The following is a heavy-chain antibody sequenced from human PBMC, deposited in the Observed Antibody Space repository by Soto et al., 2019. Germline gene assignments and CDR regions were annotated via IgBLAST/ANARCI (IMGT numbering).Heavy chain of an antibody. V-gene: IGHV1-2*04. J-gene: IGHJ4*01. Sequence: ASVKVSCKASGYTFTGYYMHWVRQAPGQGLEWMGWINPNSGGTNYAQKFQGWVTMTRDTSISTAYMELSRLRSDDTAVYYCARDLSSGWSYYYFDYWGHGTLVTVSS. CDR2: INPNSGGT. CDR3: ARDLSSGWSYYYFDY. CDR1: GYTFTGYY. D-gene: IGHD6-19*01.